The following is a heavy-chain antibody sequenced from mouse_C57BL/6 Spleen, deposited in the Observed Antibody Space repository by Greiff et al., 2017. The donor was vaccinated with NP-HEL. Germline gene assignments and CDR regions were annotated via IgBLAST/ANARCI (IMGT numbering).Heavy chain of an antibody. D-gene: IGHD4-1*01. J-gene: IGHJ3*01. Sequence: EVMLVESGGGLVKPGGSLKLSCAASGFTFSSYAMSWVRQTPEKRLEWVATISDGGSYTYYPDNVKGRFTISRDNAKNNLYLQMSHLKAEDTAMYYCARDEWDGFAYWGQGTLVTVSA. V-gene: IGHV5-4*01. CDR2: ISDGGSYT. CDR1: GFTFSSYA. CDR3: ARDEWDGFAY.